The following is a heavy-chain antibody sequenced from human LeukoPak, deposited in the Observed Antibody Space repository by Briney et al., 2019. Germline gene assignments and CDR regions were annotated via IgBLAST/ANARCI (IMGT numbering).Heavy chain of an antibody. V-gene: IGHV2-70*04. D-gene: IGHD1-26*01. CDR1: GFSLSTSGMR. Sequence: SGPALVKPTQTLTLTCTFSGFSLSTSGMRVSWIRRPPGKALEWLARIDWDDDKFYSTSLKTRLTISKDTSKNQVVLTMTNMDPVDTATYYCARISGSYDLIFDYWGQGTLVTVSS. CDR3: ARISGSYDLIFDY. CDR2: IDWDDDK. J-gene: IGHJ4*02.